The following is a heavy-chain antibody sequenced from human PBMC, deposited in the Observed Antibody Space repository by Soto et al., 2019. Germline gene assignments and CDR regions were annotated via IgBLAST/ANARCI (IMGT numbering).Heavy chain of an antibody. CDR1: GFTFTSSS. J-gene: IGHJ4*02. V-gene: IGHV1-58*01. D-gene: IGHD2-8*01. CDR3: AADATAWQQMVPSDY. Sequence: SVKVSCKASGFTFTSSSFQWVRQARGQRLEWIGWIAVGSGYTNYAQRFQDRVTLTGDMSTATTYMELSRLTPEDTAIYYCAADATAWQQMVPSDYWGQGTLVTVSS. CDR2: IAVGSGYT.